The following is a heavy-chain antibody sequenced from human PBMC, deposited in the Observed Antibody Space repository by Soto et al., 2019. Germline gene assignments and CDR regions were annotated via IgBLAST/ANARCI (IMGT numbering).Heavy chain of an antibody. CDR3: ARCLGVPAAIRYYYYGMDV. D-gene: IGHD2-2*02. V-gene: IGHV3-74*01. CDR1: GFTFSSYW. Sequence: EVQLVESGGGLVQPGGSLRLSCADSGFTFSSYWMHWVRQAPGKGLVWVSRINSDGSSTSYADSVKGRFTISRDNDKNTLYLQMSSLRAEDTAVYYCARCLGVPAAIRYYYYGMDVWGQGTTVT. CDR2: INSDGSST. J-gene: IGHJ6*02.